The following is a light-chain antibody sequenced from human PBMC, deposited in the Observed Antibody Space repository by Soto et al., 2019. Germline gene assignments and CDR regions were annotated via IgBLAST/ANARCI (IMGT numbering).Light chain of an antibody. CDR3: SSFTTTSTLV. J-gene: IGLJ2*01. V-gene: IGLV2-14*03. Sequence: QSALTQPASVSGFPGQSITISCTGTSSDVGGYNHVSWYQHHPGKAPKLMMRDVSNRPSGVSNRFSGSKSGNTASLTISGLQAEDEADYYCSSFTTTSTLVFGGGNQLTVL. CDR2: DVS. CDR1: SSDVGGYNH.